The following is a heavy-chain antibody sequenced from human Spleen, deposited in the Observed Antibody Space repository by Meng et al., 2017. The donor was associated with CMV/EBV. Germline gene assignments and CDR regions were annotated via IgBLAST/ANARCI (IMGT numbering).Heavy chain of an antibody. Sequence: QITLKESGPTLVKPTETLTLTCTFSGFSLTTSGVGVGWMRQPPGKALEWLALIYWDDDKRYRPSLKTRLTITKDTSKHQVVLTMTNMDPVDTATYYCAHILAAGGYFDYWGRGTLVTVSS. CDR3: AHILAAGGYFDY. CDR2: IYWDDDK. CDR1: GFSLTTSGVG. V-gene: IGHV2-5*02. J-gene: IGHJ4*02. D-gene: IGHD6-13*01.